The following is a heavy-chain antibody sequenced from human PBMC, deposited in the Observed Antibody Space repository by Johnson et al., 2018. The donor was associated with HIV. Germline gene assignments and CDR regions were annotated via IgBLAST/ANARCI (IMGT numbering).Heavy chain of an antibody. V-gene: IGHV3-9*01. Sequence: VQLVESGGGLVKPGGSLRLSCAASGFTFDDYAMHWVRQAPGKGLEWVSGISWNSGSIGYADSVKGRFTISRDNAKNTLYLQMNSRRAEDTAVYYCARDSPIGRTKGYAFDIWDQGTMVTVSS. CDR3: ARDSPIGRTKGYAFDI. CDR2: ISWNSGSI. CDR1: GFTFDDYA. J-gene: IGHJ3*02. D-gene: IGHD3/OR15-3a*01.